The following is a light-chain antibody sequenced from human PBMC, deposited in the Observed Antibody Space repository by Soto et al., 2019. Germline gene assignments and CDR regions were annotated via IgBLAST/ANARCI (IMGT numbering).Light chain of an antibody. CDR2: EVS. Sequence: QSALTQPASVSGSPGQSMTISCTGTSSDVGGYNYVSWYQQHPGKAPQLMIYEVSNRPSGVSNRFSGSKSGNTASLTISGLQAEDEADYYCSSYTSSSTPYVFGTGTKLTVL. CDR1: SSDVGGYNY. V-gene: IGLV2-14*01. J-gene: IGLJ1*01. CDR3: SSYTSSSTPYV.